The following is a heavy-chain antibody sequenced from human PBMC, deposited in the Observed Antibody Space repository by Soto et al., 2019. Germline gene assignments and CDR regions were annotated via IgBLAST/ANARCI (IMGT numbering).Heavy chain of an antibody. CDR3: AKARWGYCSGGSCYSADY. D-gene: IGHD2-15*01. CDR2: ISGSGGST. CDR1: GFTFSSYA. V-gene: IGHV3-23*01. J-gene: IGHJ4*02. Sequence: EVQLLEAGGGLVQPGGSLRLSCAASGFTFSSYAMSWVRQAPGKGLEWVSAISGSGGSTYYADSVKGRFTISRDNSKNTLYLRMNSLRAEDTAVYYCAKARWGYCSGGSCYSADYWGQGTLVTVSS.